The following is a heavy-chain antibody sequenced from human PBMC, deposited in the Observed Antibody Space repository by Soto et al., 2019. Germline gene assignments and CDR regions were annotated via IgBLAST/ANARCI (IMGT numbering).Heavy chain of an antibody. J-gene: IGHJ6*02. D-gene: IGHD3-3*01. CDR3: ARVRPKFEVASCMDV. V-gene: IGHV1-18*04. CDR2: ISAYNGNT. CDR1: GYTFTSYG. Sequence: SSVKVSCKASGYTFTSYGISWVRQAPGQGLEWMGWISAYNGNTNYAQKLQGRVTMTTDTSTSTAYMELRSLRSDDTAVYYCARVRPKFEVASCMDVWGQGTTVTVS.